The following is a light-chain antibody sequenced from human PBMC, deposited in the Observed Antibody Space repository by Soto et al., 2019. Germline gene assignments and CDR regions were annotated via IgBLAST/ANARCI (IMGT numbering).Light chain of an antibody. Sequence: QSVLTQPPSVSGAPGQRVTISCTGSSSNIGAGYDVHWYKQLPGTAPKLLIYGNNNRPSGVPDRFSGSKSGTSASLAITGLQAEDEADYYCQSYDSSRSGWVFGGGTKLTVL. J-gene: IGLJ3*02. CDR3: QSYDSSRSGWV. CDR1: SSNIGAGYD. CDR2: GNN. V-gene: IGLV1-40*01.